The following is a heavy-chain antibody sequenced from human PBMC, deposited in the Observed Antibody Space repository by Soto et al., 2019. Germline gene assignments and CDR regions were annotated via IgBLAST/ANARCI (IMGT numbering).Heavy chain of an antibody. D-gene: IGHD6-19*01. Sequence: QLQLQESGSGLVKPSQTLSLTCAVSGGSISSGGYSWSWIRQPPGKGLEWIGYIYHSGSTYYNPSLKSRVTIAVDRSKNQFSLKLSSVTAADTAVYYCARAGDLGAVAVDYWGQGTLVTVSS. CDR2: IYHSGST. J-gene: IGHJ4*02. V-gene: IGHV4-30-2*01. CDR3: ARAGDLGAVAVDY. CDR1: GGSISSGGYS.